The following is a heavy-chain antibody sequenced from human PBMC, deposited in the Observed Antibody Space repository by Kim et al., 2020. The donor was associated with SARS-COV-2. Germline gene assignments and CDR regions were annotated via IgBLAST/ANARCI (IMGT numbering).Heavy chain of an antibody. CDR3: AKAIQADYFDY. CDR2: IYSGEGTT. CDR1: GFTFRNYA. Sequence: GGSLRLSCAASGFTFRNYAMSWVRQAPGKGLKWVSVIYSGEGTTYYADSVKGRFTVSRDDSKNTLYLQMNSLRAEDTAVYYCAKAIQADYFDYWGQGALVTVSS. V-gene: IGHV3-23*03. J-gene: IGHJ4*02. D-gene: IGHD5-18*01.